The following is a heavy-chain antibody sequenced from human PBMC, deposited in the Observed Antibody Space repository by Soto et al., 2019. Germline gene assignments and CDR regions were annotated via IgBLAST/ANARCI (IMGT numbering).Heavy chain of an antibody. Sequence: VASVKVSCKASGYTFTSYAMHWVRQAPGQRLEWMGWINAGNGNTKYSQKFQGRVTITRDTSASTAYMELSSLRSEDTAVYYCARSTGEVHFDYWGQGTLVTVSS. CDR3: ARSTGEVHFDY. CDR2: INAGNGNT. J-gene: IGHJ4*02. V-gene: IGHV1-3*01. CDR1: GYTFTSYA. D-gene: IGHD2-2*01.